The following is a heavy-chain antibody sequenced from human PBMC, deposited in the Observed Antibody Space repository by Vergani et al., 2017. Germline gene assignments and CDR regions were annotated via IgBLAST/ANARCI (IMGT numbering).Heavy chain of an antibody. CDR1: GFAFTTYG. V-gene: IGHV3-30*02. CDR3: AKGAAYYDILTAYSAMDV. D-gene: IGHD3-9*01. CDR2: ISFDGTKI. J-gene: IGHJ6*02. Sequence: VQLVESGGGLVQPGGSLRLSCAASGFAFTTYGMHWARQAPGKGLAWVAFISFDGTKIYYADSVKGRFTISRDNSKNSLYLQMTSLRAEDTAVYYCAKGAAYYDILTAYSAMDVWGQGTTVTVS.